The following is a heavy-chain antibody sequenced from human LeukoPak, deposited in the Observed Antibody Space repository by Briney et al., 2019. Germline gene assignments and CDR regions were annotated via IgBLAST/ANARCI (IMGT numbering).Heavy chain of an antibody. Sequence: QAGGSLRLSCSASGFTVSSNYMSWVRQAPGKGLEWVSVIYSGGSTYYADSVKGRFTISRDNPKNTVYLQMNSLGAEDTAVYFCARAVPIGTGWDAFDVWGQGTLVTVSS. CDR1: GFTVSSNY. CDR3: ARAVPIGTGWDAFDV. J-gene: IGHJ3*01. CDR2: IYSGGST. D-gene: IGHD6-19*01. V-gene: IGHV3-53*01.